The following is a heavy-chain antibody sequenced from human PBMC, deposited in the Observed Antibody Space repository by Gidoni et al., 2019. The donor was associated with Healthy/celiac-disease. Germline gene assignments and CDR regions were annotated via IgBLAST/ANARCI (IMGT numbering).Heavy chain of an antibody. CDR2: INHSGST. V-gene: IGHV4-34*01. CDR3: ARESVRIAAGRRYYYGMDV. CDR1: GGSFSGYY. Sequence: QVQLQQWGAGLLKPSETLSLTCAVYGGSFSGYYWSWIRQPPGKGLEWIGEINHSGSTNYNPSLKSRVTISVDTSKNQFSLKLSSVTAADTAVYYCARESVRIAAGRRYYYGMDVWGQGTTVTVSS. D-gene: IGHD6-13*01. J-gene: IGHJ6*02.